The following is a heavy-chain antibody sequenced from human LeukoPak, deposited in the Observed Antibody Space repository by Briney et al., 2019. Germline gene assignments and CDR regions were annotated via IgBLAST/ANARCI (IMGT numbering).Heavy chain of an antibody. V-gene: IGHV4-30-2*01. CDR1: GGSISSGGYY. CDR3: ARGLEPPDTFDI. CDR2: IFHSGTT. D-gene: IGHD1-1*01. J-gene: IGHJ3*02. Sequence: SETLSLTCAVSGGSISSGGYYWNWIRQPPGKGLEWIGYIFHSGTTYYSPSLKSRVTISVDRSKDQFSLKLNSVTAADTAVYYCARGLEPPDTFDIWGQGTMVTVSS.